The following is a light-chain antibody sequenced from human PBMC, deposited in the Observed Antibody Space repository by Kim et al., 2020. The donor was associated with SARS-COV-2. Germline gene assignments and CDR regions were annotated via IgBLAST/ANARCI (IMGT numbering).Light chain of an antibody. CDR1: QDIRDD. Sequence: PVEDRDTITCRANQDIRDDLGWDQQNTGRAPKRLIYGASSLQSGVPSRFSGSGSRTEFTLTISSVQPEDFATYFCLQHSTLPITFGQGTRLEIK. J-gene: IGKJ5*01. CDR3: LQHSTLPIT. CDR2: GAS. V-gene: IGKV1-17*01.